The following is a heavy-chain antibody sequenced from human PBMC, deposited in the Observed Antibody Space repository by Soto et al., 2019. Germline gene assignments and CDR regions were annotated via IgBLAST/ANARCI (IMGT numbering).Heavy chain of an antibody. V-gene: IGHV3-23*01. J-gene: IGHJ4*03. D-gene: IGHD3-22*01. Sequence: GSLRLSCAASGFTFSSYAMNWVRQAPGKGLEWVSVISGSGDSTYYADSVKGRFTISRDNSKNTLYLQMTNMDPMDTATYYCAHRVYDRISSWDVGFFDYWGHGTLVTVSS. CDR2: ISGSGDST. CDR3: AHRVYDRISSWDVGFFDY. CDR1: GFTFSSYA.